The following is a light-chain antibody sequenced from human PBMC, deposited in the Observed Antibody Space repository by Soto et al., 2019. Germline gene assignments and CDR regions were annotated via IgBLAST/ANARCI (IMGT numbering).Light chain of an antibody. CDR2: GAS. CDR3: QKFNRSPCT. J-gene: IGKJ1*01. CDR1: QSVGSN. V-gene: IGKV3-15*01. Sequence: EIILTQSPFTLSVSAGERATLSCRASQSVGSNLDWYQQKPGQAPTLLIYGASTWATGVPPRFSGSGSGTDVTLTISSLQPEDFAVYYCQKFNRSPCTFGQGTKVEIK.